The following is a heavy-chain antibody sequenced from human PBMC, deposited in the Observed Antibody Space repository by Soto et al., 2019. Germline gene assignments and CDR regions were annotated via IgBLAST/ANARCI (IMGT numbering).Heavy chain of an antibody. Sequence: PGGSLRLSCAASGFTFSDYYMSWIRQAPGKGLEWVSYISSSGSTIYYADSVKGRFTISRDNAKNSLYLQMNSLRAEDTAVYYCARGLSCISTSCHVGPVDVWGQGTTVTSP. CDR1: GFTFSDYY. CDR2: ISSSGSTI. V-gene: IGHV3-11*01. CDR3: ARGLSCISTSCHVGPVDV. D-gene: IGHD2-2*01. J-gene: IGHJ6*02.